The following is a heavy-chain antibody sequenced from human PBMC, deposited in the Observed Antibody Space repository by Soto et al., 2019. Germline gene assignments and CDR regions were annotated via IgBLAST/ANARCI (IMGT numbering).Heavy chain of an antibody. CDR1: CDSISSTY. J-gene: IGHJ5*02. CDR3: ARGYESGYKFCHDL. D-gene: IGHD3-3*01. CDR2: IYSSGSN. Sequence: QVQLHDSGPGLVKPSANLSLTCTVSCDSISSTYWSWVRQPAGRGLEWIGRIYSSGSNNYNPSLESRVTLSVDTSKNQFALTLRSVTAADTAVYFCARGYESGYKFCHDLWGQGTLVTVAS. V-gene: IGHV4-4*07.